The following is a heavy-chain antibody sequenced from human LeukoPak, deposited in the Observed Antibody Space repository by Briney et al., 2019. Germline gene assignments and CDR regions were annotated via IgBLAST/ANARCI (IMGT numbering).Heavy chain of an antibody. CDR1: GFTFSSYG. CDR2: IWYDGSNK. J-gene: IGHJ4*02. D-gene: IGHD4-17*01. Sequence: PGGSLRLSCAASGFTFSSYGMHWVRQAPGEGLEWEAVIWYDGSNKYYADSVKGRFTISRDNSKNTLFLQMNSLRAEDTAVYYCARDPDDYGDYSYFDYWGQGTLVTVSS. CDR3: ARDPDDYGDYSYFDY. V-gene: IGHV3-33*01.